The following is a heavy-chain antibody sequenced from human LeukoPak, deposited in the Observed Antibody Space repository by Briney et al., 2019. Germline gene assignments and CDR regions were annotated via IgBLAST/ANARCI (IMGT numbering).Heavy chain of an antibody. Sequence: EASVKVSCKASGYTFSGYYIHWVRQAPGQGLEWMGWINPHSGGTNYAQNFQDRVTMTRDTSISTAYMDLSRLRSDDAAVYYCARGSWFGDLLYAQPAYYFDYWGQGTLVTVSS. CDR1: GYTFSGYY. D-gene: IGHD3-10*01. J-gene: IGHJ4*02. CDR3: ARGSWFGDLLYAQPAYYFDY. CDR2: INPHSGGT. V-gene: IGHV1-2*02.